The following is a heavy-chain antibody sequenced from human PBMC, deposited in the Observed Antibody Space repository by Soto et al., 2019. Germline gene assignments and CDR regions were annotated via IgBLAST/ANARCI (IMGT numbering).Heavy chain of an antibody. Sequence: QVQLVQSGAEVKKPGASVKVSCKASGYTFTSYDINWVRQATGQGFEWMGWMDPNSGNTGYAHKFQGRVTMTRNTSISTAYMELSSLRSEDTAVYYCARDSYSSSSSDFDYWGQGTLVTVSS. J-gene: IGHJ4*02. CDR1: GYTFTSYD. V-gene: IGHV1-8*01. D-gene: IGHD6-6*01. CDR2: MDPNSGNT. CDR3: ARDSYSSSSSDFDY.